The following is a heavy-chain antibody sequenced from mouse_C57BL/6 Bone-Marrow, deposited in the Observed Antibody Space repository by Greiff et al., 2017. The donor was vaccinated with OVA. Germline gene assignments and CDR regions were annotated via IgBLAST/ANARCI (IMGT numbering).Heavy chain of an antibody. CDR1: GYTFTSYW. CDR3: ARPRYAYWYFDV. V-gene: IGHV1-55*01. Sequence: QVQLQQPGAELVKPGASVKMSCKASGYTFTSYWITWVKQRPGQGLEWIGDIYPGSGSTNYNEKFKSKATLTVDTSSSTAYMQLSSLTSEDSAVDYCARPRYAYWYFDVWGTGTTVTVSS. D-gene: IGHD6-5*01. J-gene: IGHJ1*03. CDR2: IYPGSGST.